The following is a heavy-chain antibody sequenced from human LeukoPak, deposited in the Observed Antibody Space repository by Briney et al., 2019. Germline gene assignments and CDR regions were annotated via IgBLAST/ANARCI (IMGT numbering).Heavy chain of an antibody. D-gene: IGHD1-14*01. CDR1: GYSFTNYW. CDR3: ARHPTGFPNGFDP. CDR2: IHPGNSGT. J-gene: IGHJ5*02. V-gene: IGHV5-51*01. Sequence: GESLKISCKGSGYSFTNYWIAWVRQMPGKGLEWMGSIHPGNSGTTYSPSFQGQVTLSADKSISTAYLQWSSLKASDTALYYCARHPTGFPNGFDPWGQGTLVTVSS.